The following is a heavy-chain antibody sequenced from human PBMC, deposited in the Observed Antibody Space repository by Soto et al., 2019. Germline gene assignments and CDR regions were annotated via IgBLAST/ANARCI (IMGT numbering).Heavy chain of an antibody. CDR2: IYYSGSS. CDR3: ARRVVGAIKGFDY. V-gene: IGHV4-39*01. Sequence: SETLSLTCTVSGGSISSTNYHWGWIRQALGKGLEWIGNIYYSGSSYYNPSLKSRVTVSVDTSKNQFSLKLSSVTAADTAVYYCARRVVGAIKGFDYWGQGTLVTVSS. D-gene: IGHD1-26*01. CDR1: GGSISSTNYH. J-gene: IGHJ4*02.